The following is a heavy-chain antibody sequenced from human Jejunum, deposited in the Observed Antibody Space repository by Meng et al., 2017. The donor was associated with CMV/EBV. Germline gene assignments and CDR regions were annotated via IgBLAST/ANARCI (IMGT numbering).Heavy chain of an antibody. J-gene: IGHJ5*02. D-gene: IGHD1-1*01. CDR3: ATSTATTSNFGRVWNT. CDR2: IIPVLDIA. Sequence: FNTDTINWVRQAPGQGLEWMGRIIPVLDIANSAQSFQGRLTIIADRSSSTAYMELTSLRSDDTAVYYCATSTATTSNFGRVWNTWGQGTEVTVSS. V-gene: IGHV1-69*02. CDR1: FNTDT.